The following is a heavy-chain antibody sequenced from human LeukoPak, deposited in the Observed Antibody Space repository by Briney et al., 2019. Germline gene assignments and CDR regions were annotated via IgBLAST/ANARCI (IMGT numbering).Heavy chain of an antibody. Sequence: GSLRLSCAASGFTFSNYAMAWVRQPPGKGLEWIGEIYHSGSTNYNPSLKSRVTISVDKSKNQFSLKLSSVTAADTAVYYCARGVYGDYPDDAFDIWGQGTMVTVSS. CDR3: ARGVYGDYPDDAFDI. CDR1: GFTFSNYA. D-gene: IGHD4-17*01. V-gene: IGHV4-4*02. CDR2: IYHSGST. J-gene: IGHJ3*02.